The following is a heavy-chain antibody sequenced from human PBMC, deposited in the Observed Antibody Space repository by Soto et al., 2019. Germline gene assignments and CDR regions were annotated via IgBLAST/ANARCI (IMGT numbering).Heavy chain of an antibody. V-gene: IGHV1-3*01. CDR2: INAGNGNT. CDR1: GYTFTSYA. CDR3: ARSPLYYYGSGSQSPGAFDI. D-gene: IGHD3-10*01. Sequence: ASVKVSCTASGYTFTSYAMHWVRQAPGQRLEWMGWINAGNGNTKYSQKFQGRVTITRDTSASTAYMELSSLRSEDTAVYYCARSPLYYYGSGSQSPGAFDIWGQGTMVTVSS. J-gene: IGHJ3*02.